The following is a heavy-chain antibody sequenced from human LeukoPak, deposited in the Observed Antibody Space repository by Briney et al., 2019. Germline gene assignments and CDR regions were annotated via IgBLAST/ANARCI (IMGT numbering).Heavy chain of an antibody. D-gene: IGHD5-18*01. Sequence: GGSLRLSCAASGFTVSSNYMSWVRQAPGKGLEWVSVIYSGGSTYYADSVKGRFTISRDNSKNTLYLQMNSLRGEDTAVYYCAKFGGYSYGFVGGVDYWGEGTLVTVSS. CDR1: GFTVSSNY. J-gene: IGHJ4*02. CDR2: IYSGGST. CDR3: AKFGGYSYGFVGGVDY. V-gene: IGHV3-66*01.